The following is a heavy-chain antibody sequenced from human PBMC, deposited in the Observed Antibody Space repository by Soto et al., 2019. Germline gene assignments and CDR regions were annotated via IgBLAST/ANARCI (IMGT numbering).Heavy chain of an antibody. Sequence: HPVGSLRLSCAASGFTFSSYAMSWVRQAPGKGLEWVSAISGSGGSTYYADSVKGRFTISRDNSKNTLYLQMNSLRAEDTAVYYCAKDLGPYGSGSYYDYWGQGTLVTVSS. CDR3: AKDLGPYGSGSYYDY. CDR2: ISGSGGST. D-gene: IGHD3-10*01. CDR1: GFTFSSYA. V-gene: IGHV3-23*01. J-gene: IGHJ4*02.